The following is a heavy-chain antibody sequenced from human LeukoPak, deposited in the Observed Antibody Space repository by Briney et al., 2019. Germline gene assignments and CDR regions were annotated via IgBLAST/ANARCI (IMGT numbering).Heavy chain of an antibody. CDR1: GDSVSSNSAS. Sequence: SQTLSLTCAISGDSVSSNSASWNWIRQSPSRGLEWLGRTYYRSRWYNDYAVSVKTRITINPDTSKSLFSLHLKSVTPEDTAVYYRVRGEELLGSWVAFDHWGQGTLVTVSS. V-gene: IGHV6-1*01. CDR3: VRGEELLGSWVAFDH. CDR2: TYYRSRWYN. J-gene: IGHJ4*02. D-gene: IGHD2-21*01.